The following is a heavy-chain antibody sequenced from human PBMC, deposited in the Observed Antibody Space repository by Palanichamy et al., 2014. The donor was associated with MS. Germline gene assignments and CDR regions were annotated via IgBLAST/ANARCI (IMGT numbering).Heavy chain of an antibody. CDR1: GYTFGTYG. J-gene: IGHJ2*01. D-gene: IGHD7-27*01. V-gene: IGHV1-18*01. Sequence: QVQLVQSGAEVKKPGASVKVSCKASGYTFGTYGITWVRQAPGQGLEWMGWISDYNASAKYAQRLQGRVTMTTDTSTSTAYMELRSLRSDDTAVYYCARRGALTGESRYFDLWGRGTLVIVSS. CDR2: ISDYNASA. CDR3: ARRGALTGESRYFDL.